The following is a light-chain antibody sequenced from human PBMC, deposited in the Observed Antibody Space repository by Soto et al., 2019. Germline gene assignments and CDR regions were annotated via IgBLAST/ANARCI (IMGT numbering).Light chain of an antibody. V-gene: IGKV1-27*01. CDR3: QKCNSPPPFT. Sequence: DIQMTQSPSSLSASVGDRVTITCRASQDISNYLAWYQQRPGEVPKLLIYAASTLHSGVPSRFSGSGSGTDVTLTSSSLQPEDAATYFCQKCNSPPPFTFGPGTKVDLK. CDR1: QDISNY. CDR2: AAS. J-gene: IGKJ3*01.